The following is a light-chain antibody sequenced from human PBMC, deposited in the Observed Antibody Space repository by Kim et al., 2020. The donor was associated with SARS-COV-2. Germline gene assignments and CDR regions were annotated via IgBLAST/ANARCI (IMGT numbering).Light chain of an antibody. CDR1: QDIHSF. CDR2: DAS. V-gene: IGKV1-9*01. Sequence: GNRFTTTCQASQDIHSFLAWYQQNPEQAPRLLIYDASTLRSRVPSRFSGSESVTEFTLTISTLHPEDFATYYCLQLNNYPLLFTFGPGTNVDIK. CDR3: LQLNNYPLLFT. J-gene: IGKJ3*01.